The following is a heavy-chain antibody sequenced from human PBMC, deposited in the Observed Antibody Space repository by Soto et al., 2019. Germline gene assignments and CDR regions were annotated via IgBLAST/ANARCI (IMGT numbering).Heavy chain of an antibody. J-gene: IGHJ3*02. CDR3: VTLLQYAYAFDI. Sequence: EVQLVESGGDLVQPGGSLRLSCAASGFIFRRYWMHWVRQAPGKGLEWVSRITDNGRSTSYADSVKGRFTIFRDNAKNMVYLQMNSLISEDTAVYYCVTLLQYAYAFDIWGQGTVVTVSS. CDR2: ITDNGRST. D-gene: IGHD3-16*01. V-gene: IGHV3-74*01. CDR1: GFIFRRYW.